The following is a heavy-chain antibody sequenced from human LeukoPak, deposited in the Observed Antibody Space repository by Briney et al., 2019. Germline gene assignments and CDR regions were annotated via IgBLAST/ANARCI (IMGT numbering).Heavy chain of an antibody. CDR2: IYTSGST. D-gene: IGHD1-26*01. Sequence: MTSQTLSLTCTVSGGSISSGSYYWSWIRQPAGKGLEWIGRIYTSGSTNYNPSLKSRVTISVDTSKNQFSLKLSSVTAADTAVYYCARDAVVATVWYFDYWGQGTLVTVSS. CDR1: GGSISSGSYY. V-gene: IGHV4-61*02. J-gene: IGHJ4*02. CDR3: ARDAVVATVWYFDY.